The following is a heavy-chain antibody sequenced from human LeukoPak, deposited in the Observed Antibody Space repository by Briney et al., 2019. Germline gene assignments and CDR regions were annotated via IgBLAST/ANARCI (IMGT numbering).Heavy chain of an antibody. Sequence: GGSLRLSCAASGFTFSSYSMNWVRQAPGKGLEWVSSISSSSSYIYYADSVKGRFTISRDNAKNSLYLQMNSLRAEDTAVYYCARDTEHDYGDYAIDPWGQGTLVTVSS. D-gene: IGHD4-17*01. CDR2: ISSSSSYI. CDR1: GFTFSSYS. J-gene: IGHJ5*02. V-gene: IGHV3-21*01. CDR3: ARDTEHDYGDYAIDP.